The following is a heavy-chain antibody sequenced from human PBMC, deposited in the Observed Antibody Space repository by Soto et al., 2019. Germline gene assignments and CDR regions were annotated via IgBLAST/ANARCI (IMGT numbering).Heavy chain of an antibody. CDR2: IYYSGST. Sequence: QVQLQESGPGLVKPSETLSLTCTVSGGSISSYYWSWIRQPPGKGLEWIGYIYYSGSTNYNPSLKSRGAISVDTSKNRCALKLSSVTAADTAVYYCARVLGYSSSWYVDYWGQGTLVTVSS. J-gene: IGHJ4*02. V-gene: IGHV4-59*01. CDR1: GGSISSYY. D-gene: IGHD6-13*01. CDR3: ARVLGYSSSWYVDY.